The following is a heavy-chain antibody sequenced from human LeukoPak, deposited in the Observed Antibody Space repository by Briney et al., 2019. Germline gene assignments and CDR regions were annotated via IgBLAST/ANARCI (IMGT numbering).Heavy chain of an antibody. CDR3: ARCQPRGSGSYYMKYNWFDP. V-gene: IGHV4-39*01. D-gene: IGHD3-10*01. CDR1: GGSISSSSYY. Sequence: SETLSLTCTVSGGSISSSSYYWGWIRQPPGKGLEWIGSIYYSGSTYYNPSLKSRVTISVDTSKNQFSLKLSSVTAADTAVYYCARCQPRGSGSYYMKYNWFDPWGQGTLVTVSS. CDR2: IYYSGST. J-gene: IGHJ5*02.